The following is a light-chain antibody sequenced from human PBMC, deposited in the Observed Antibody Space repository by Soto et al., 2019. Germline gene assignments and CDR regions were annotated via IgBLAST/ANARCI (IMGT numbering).Light chain of an antibody. J-gene: IGKJ2*01. Sequence: DIEMTQSPSSLSASVGDRVTITCRASQTIHTYLNWYQQKPGKAPNLLIYGASNLQSGVPSRFSGSGTGTDFTLTINSLQPADFATYFCQQTYGGPYTFGQGTKLEIK. V-gene: IGKV1-39*01. CDR2: GAS. CDR3: QQTYGGPYT. CDR1: QTIHTY.